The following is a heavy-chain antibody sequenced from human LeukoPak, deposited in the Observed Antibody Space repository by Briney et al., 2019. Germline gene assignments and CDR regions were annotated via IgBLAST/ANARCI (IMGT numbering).Heavy chain of an antibody. CDR3: AKALYDSTGDGY. V-gene: IGHV3-23*01. Sequence: GGSLRLSCAASGFTFSNFGMAWVRQAPGKGLEWVSAIDASGRNTHYAGSVKGRFSISRDNSKNTLILQMNSLRVEDTAAYYCAKALYDSTGDGYWGQGTLVTISS. J-gene: IGHJ4*02. CDR2: IDASGRNT. D-gene: IGHD7-27*01. CDR1: GFTFSNFG.